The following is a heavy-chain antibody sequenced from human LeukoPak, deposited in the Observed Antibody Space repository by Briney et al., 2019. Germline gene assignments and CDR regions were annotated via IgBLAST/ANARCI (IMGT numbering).Heavy chain of an antibody. D-gene: IGHD1-7*01. CDR3: ARFRSDAVSNYYFDL. Sequence: SETLSLTCSVSGGSIRSNSYYWGWIRQPPGEGLEWIGSLYYSGATYYNPSLKSRVTLLVDTSKNQFSLMLSSLTASDTAVYYCARFRSDAVSNYYFDLWGRGTLVGVSS. J-gene: IGHJ2*01. CDR2: LYYSGAT. CDR1: GGSIRSNSYY. V-gene: IGHV4-39*01.